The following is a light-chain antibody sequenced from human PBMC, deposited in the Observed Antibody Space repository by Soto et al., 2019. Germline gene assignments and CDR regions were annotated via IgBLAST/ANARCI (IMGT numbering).Light chain of an antibody. CDR3: QQYNSWPPIT. CDR1: ESVSSN. CDR2: GAS. J-gene: IGKJ5*01. Sequence: ELVMTQSPATLSVSPGERATLSCMASESVSSNLAWYQQRPGQAPRLVIYGASTRATGIPARFSGGGSGTEFTLTISSLQSEDFAVYYCQQYNSWPPITFGQGTRLEIK. V-gene: IGKV3-15*01.